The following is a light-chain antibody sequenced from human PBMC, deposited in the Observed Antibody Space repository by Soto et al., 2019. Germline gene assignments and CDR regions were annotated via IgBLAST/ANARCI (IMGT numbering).Light chain of an antibody. CDR3: AAWDDSLNGVV. CDR2: GND. CDR1: SSKIGGNI. V-gene: IGLV1-44*01. Sequence: QSVLTQPPSASGTPGQRVTISCSGSSSKIGGNIVNWYQQLPGTAPKLLIFGNDQRPSWVPDRFSGSRSGTSASLAISGLRAEDEANDYCAAWDDSLNGVVFGGGTKLTVL. J-gene: IGLJ2*01.